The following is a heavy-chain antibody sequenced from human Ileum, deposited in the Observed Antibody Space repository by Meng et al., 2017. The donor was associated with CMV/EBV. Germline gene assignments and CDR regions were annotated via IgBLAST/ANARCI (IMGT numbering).Heavy chain of an antibody. CDR1: GYTFTGYY. CDR2: INPNSGGT. CDR3: ARDDCGGDCYPNYYFDH. J-gene: IGHJ4*02. V-gene: IGHV1-2*02. D-gene: IGHD2-21*01. Sequence: ASVKVSCKASGYTFTGYYMHWVRQAPGQGLEWMGWINPNSGGTNYAQKFQGRVTMTRDTSISTAYMELSRLRSDDTAVYYCARDDCGGDCYPNYYFDHWGQGTLVTVSS.